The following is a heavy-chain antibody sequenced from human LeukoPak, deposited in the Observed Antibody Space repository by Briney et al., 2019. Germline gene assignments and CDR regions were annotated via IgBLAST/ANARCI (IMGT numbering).Heavy chain of an antibody. Sequence: SETLSLTCTVSGGSISSSSYYWSWIRQPPGKGLEWIGEINHSGSTNYNPSLKSRVTISVAMSKNQFSLKLTSVTAADTAVYYCARGRLTTGGWFDPWGQGTLVTVSS. CDR2: INHSGST. CDR1: GGSISSSSYY. CDR3: ARGRLTTGGWFDP. J-gene: IGHJ5*02. D-gene: IGHD3-9*01. V-gene: IGHV4-39*07.